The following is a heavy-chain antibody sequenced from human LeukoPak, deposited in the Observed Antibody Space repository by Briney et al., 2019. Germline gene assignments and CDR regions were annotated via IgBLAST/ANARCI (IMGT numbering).Heavy chain of an antibody. CDR2: IKRDASEK. CDR1: GFTFSSYW. J-gene: IGHJ4*02. CDR3: ARGLVDDYEGGGYFDY. D-gene: IGHD4-17*01. Sequence: PGGSLRLSCAASGFTFSSYWMTWVRQAPGKGLEWVANIKRDASEKYYMDSVKGRFTISRDNAKNSVYLQMNSLRAEDTAVYYCARGLVDDYEGGGYFDYWAQGTLVTVSS. V-gene: IGHV3-7*01.